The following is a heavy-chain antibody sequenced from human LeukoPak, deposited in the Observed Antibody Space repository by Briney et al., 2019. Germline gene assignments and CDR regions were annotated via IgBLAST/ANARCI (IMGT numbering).Heavy chain of an antibody. Sequence: GGSLRLSRAAPGFTFSSYEMNWVRQAPGKGLEWVSYISSSGSTIYYADSVKGRFTISRDNAKNSLYLQMNSLRAEDTAVYYCAREWVVVTAINYYYYGMDVWGQGTTVTVSS. D-gene: IGHD2-21*02. CDR3: AREWVVVTAINYYYYGMDV. CDR1: GFTFSSYE. CDR2: ISSSGSTI. V-gene: IGHV3-48*03. J-gene: IGHJ6*02.